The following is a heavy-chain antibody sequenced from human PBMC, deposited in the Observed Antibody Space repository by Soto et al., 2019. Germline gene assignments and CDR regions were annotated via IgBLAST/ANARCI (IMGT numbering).Heavy chain of an antibody. CDR1: GFTFSSYA. D-gene: IGHD2-8*01. Sequence: EVQLLESGGGLVQPGVSLRLSCAASGFTFSSYAMSWVRQAPGKGLEWVSAISGSGGSTYYADSVKDRFTISRDNSKNTLYLQMSSLRAGDTAVYYCANRYCTNGVCYFDWGQGTLVTVSS. V-gene: IGHV3-23*01. CDR3: ANRYCTNGVCYFD. J-gene: IGHJ4*02. CDR2: ISGSGGST.